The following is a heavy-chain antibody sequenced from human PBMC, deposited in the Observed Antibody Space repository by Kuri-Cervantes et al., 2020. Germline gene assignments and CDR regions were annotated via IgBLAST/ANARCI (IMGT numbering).Heavy chain of an antibody. CDR1: GLTFSDYN. V-gene: IGHV3-11*01. J-gene: IGHJ6*02. CDR2: ISSSGSTI. D-gene: IGHD2-2*01. Sequence: GGSLRLSCAASGLTFSDYNMSWIRQAPGTGLEWVSYISSSGSTIYYADSVKGRFTISRDNAKNSLYLQMNSLGAEDTAVYYCARDGYVSRTSCSNYYYYGMDFWGQGTTVTVSS. CDR3: ARDGYVSRTSCSNYYYYGMDF.